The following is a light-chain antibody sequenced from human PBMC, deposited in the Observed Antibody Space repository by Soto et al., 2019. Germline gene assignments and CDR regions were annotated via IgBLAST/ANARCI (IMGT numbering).Light chain of an antibody. V-gene: IGKV3-20*01. Sequence: EIVLTQSPGTLSLSPGERATLSCRASQSVSSSYLAWYQQKPGQAPRLLIYGASSRATGIPDRFSGSGSGTDFTLTISRLEPEDFAVDYCHQYGSSAWTFGQGTKV. CDR3: HQYGSSAWT. CDR1: QSVSSSY. J-gene: IGKJ1*01. CDR2: GAS.